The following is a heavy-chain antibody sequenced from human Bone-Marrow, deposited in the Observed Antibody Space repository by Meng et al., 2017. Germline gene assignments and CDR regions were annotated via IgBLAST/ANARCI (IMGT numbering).Heavy chain of an antibody. D-gene: IGHD3-9*01. J-gene: IGHJ2*01. CDR2: INHSGST. CDR1: GGSCSGYY. CDR3: ARVGQLRYFDWLRGYWYFDL. Sequence: QAQLQQWGSGLLKPSETLSLTCAVYGGSCSGYYWSWIRQPPGKGLEWIGEINHSGSTNYNPSLKSRVTISVDTSKNQFSLKLSSVTAADTAVYYCARVGQLRYFDWLRGYWYFDLWGRGTLVTVSS. V-gene: IGHV4-34*01.